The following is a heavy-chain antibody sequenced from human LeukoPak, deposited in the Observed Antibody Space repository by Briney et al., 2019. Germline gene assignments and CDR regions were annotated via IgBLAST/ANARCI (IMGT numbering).Heavy chain of an antibody. D-gene: IGHD2-15*01. CDR1: GYTFTSYD. J-gene: IGHJ4*02. CDR3: ARGPQYCSGGSCYSQLGY. V-gene: IGHV1-8*01. Sequence: ASVKVSCKASGYTFTSYDINWVRQATGRGLEWMGWMNPNSGNTGYAQNFQGRVTMTRNTSISTAYMELSSLRSEDTAVYYCARGPQYCSGGSCYSQLGYWGQGTLVTVSS. CDR2: MNPNSGNT.